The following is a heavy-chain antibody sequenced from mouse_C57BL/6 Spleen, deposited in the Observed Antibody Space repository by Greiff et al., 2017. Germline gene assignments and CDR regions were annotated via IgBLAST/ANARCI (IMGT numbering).Heavy chain of an antibody. CDR1: GYTFTSYG. J-gene: IGHJ3*01. D-gene: IGHD1-1*01. V-gene: IGHV1-81*01. CDR2: IYPRSGNT. CDR3: FYYYGSSGFAY. Sequence: VQVVESGAELARPGASVKLSCKASGYTFTSYGISWVKQRTGQGLEWIGEIYPRSGNTYYNEKFKGKATLTADKSSSTAYMELRSLTSEDSAVYFCFYYYGSSGFAYWGQGTLVTVSA.